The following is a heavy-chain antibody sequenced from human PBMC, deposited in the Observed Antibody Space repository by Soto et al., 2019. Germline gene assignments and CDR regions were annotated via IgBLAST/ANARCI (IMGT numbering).Heavy chain of an antibody. J-gene: IGHJ4*02. V-gene: IGHV4-30-4*01. Sequence: SETLSLTCTVSGGSISSGDYYWSWIRQPPGKGLEWIGYIYYSGSTYYNTSLKSRVTISVDTSKDQFSLKLSSVTAADTAVYYCARATAMVKGFDYWGQGTLVTVSS. D-gene: IGHD5-18*01. CDR2: IYYSGST. CDR1: GGSISSGDYY. CDR3: ARATAMVKGFDY.